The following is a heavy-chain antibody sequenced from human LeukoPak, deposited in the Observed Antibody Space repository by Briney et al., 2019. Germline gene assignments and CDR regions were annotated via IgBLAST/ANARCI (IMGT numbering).Heavy chain of an antibody. D-gene: IGHD3-10*01. V-gene: IGHV3-9*01. CDR2: ISWNSGSI. CDR1: GFTFYDYA. CDR3: AKDSHPGSGSYYKGNFDY. J-gene: IGHJ4*02. Sequence: PGRPLRLFCAASGFTFYDYAMHWARHTPGKGLEWVSGISWNSGSIGYADSVKGRFTISRDKAETSLYLQMNSLRAEDTALYYCAKDSHPGSGSYYKGNFDYWGQGTLVTVSS.